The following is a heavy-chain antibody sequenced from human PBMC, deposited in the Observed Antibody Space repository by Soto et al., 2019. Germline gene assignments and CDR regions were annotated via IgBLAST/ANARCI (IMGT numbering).Heavy chain of an antibody. CDR2: VDPTDSYS. V-gene: IGHV5-10-1*01. D-gene: IGHD3-3*01. CDR1: GDRFTNYW. Sequence: GESRAISSKVSGDRFTNYWITLVRQMPGKGLEWLGRVDPTDSYSNYSPSFQGHVTISADKSISTAYLQWSSLKASDTAMYYCARGGVSTRTFDYWGQGTPVTVSS. J-gene: IGHJ4*02. CDR3: ARGGVSTRTFDY.